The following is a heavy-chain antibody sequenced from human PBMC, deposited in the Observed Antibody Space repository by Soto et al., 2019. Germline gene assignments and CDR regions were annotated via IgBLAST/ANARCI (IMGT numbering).Heavy chain of an antibody. CDR3: ARQDDILTGYCPDY. Sequence: SETLSLTCTVSGGSISSYYWSWIRQPPGKGLEWIGYIYYSGSTNYNPSLKSRVTISVDTSKNQFSLKLSSVTAADTAVYYCARQDDILTGYCPDYWGQGTLVTVSS. J-gene: IGHJ4*02. V-gene: IGHV4-59*01. CDR2: IYYSGST. CDR1: GGSISSYY. D-gene: IGHD3-9*01.